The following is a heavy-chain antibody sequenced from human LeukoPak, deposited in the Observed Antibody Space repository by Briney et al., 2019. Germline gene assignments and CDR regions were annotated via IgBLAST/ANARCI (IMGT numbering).Heavy chain of an antibody. CDR3: ANEVRPNDY. Sequence: GGSLRLSCAASGFTFSNYALSWVRQSPGKGLEWVSSIDISGGSTYYADSVKGRFTISRDNSKNTLYLQMNSLRGEDTALYFCANEVRPNDYWGQGTLVTVSS. D-gene: IGHD4/OR15-4a*01. V-gene: IGHV3-23*01. CDR1: GFTFSNYA. CDR2: IDISGGST. J-gene: IGHJ4*02.